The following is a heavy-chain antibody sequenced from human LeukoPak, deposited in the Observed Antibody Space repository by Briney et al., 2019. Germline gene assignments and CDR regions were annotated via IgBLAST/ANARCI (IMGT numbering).Heavy chain of an antibody. J-gene: IGHJ3*02. Sequence: GASVKVSCKASGDTFIRYGITWVRQAPGQGLEWMGWISTGNGNTNSGQKFQGRVTMTRNTSISTAYMELSSLRSEDTAVYYCARLFMVRGVKTFDIWGQGTMVTVSS. V-gene: IGHV1-18*01. D-gene: IGHD3-10*01. CDR3: ARLFMVRGVKTFDI. CDR1: GDTFIRYG. CDR2: ISTGNGNT.